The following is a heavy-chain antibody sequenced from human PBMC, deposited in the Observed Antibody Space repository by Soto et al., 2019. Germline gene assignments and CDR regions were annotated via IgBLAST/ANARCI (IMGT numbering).Heavy chain of an antibody. CDR1: DGSISSDYW. J-gene: IGHJ4*02. D-gene: IGHD2-8*01. V-gene: IGHV4-4*02. Sequence: QVQLQESGPGLVKPSGTLSLTCTVSDGSISSDYWWTWVRQPPGKGLEWIGEIHHNGNTAYDPSLKSRVTISLDKPNNQCSLQLTFVTAADTAVYYCAGRVYRSVGRGFYWGQGALVTVSS. CDR2: IHHNGNT. CDR3: AGRVYRSVGRGFY.